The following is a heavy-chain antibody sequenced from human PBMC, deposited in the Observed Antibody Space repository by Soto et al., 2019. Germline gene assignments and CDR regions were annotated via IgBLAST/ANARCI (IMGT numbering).Heavy chain of an antibody. CDR3: ARDTYYYDSSGYYYEGYGMDV. Sequence: SETLSLTCTVSGGSISSGVYYWSWIRQHPGKGLEWIGYIYYSGSTYYNPSLKSRVTISVDTSKNQFSLKLSSVTAADTAVYYCARDTYYYDSSGYYYEGYGMDVWGQGTTVTVSS. CDR1: GGSISSGVYY. CDR2: IYYSGST. J-gene: IGHJ6*02. D-gene: IGHD3-22*01. V-gene: IGHV4-31*03.